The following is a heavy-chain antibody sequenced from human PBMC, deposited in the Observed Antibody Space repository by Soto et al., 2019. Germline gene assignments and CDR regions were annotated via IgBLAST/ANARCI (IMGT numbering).Heavy chain of an antibody. CDR3: ARAHNYDFWSGYYYYGMDV. J-gene: IGHJ6*02. CDR1: GYTFTSYY. Sequence: RASVKVSCKASGYTFTSYYMHWVRQAPGQGLEWMGIINPSGGSTSYAQKFQGRVTMTRDTSTSTVYMELSSLRSEDTAVYYCARAHNYDFWSGYYYYGMDVWGQGTTGTVSS. D-gene: IGHD3-3*01. CDR2: INPSGGST. V-gene: IGHV1-46*01.